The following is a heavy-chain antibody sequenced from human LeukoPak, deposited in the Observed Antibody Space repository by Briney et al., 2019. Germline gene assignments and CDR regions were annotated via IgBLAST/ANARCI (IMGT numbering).Heavy chain of an antibody. D-gene: IGHD3-10*02. CDR1: GFTFSNYN. J-gene: IGHJ6*04. V-gene: IGHV3-48*04. CDR2: ISSSGSTI. Sequence: GGSLRLSCAASGFTFSNYNMNWVRQAPGKGLEWVSYISSSGSTIYYADSVKGRFTISRDNAKNSLYLQMNSLRAEDTAVYYCAELGITMIGGVWGKGTTVTVSS. CDR3: AELGITMIGGV.